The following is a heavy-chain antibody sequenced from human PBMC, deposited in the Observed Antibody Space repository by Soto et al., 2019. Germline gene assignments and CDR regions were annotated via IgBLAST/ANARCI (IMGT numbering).Heavy chain of an antibody. CDR3: ARGGSSGWSRYFDL. CDR2: IYYSGST. CDR1: GGSISSYY. Sequence: QVQLQESGPGLVKPSETLSLTCTVSGGSISSYYWSWIRQPPGKGLEWIGYIYYSGSTNYNPSVNGRVTISVDTSKNQFALKLSSVTAADTAVYYCARGGSSGWSRYFDLWGRGTLVTVSS. D-gene: IGHD6-19*01. V-gene: IGHV4-59*01. J-gene: IGHJ2*01.